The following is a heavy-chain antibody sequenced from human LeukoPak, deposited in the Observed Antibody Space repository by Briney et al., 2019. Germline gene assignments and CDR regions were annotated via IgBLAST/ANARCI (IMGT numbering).Heavy chain of an antibody. D-gene: IGHD2-2*01. V-gene: IGHV3-21*01. CDR3: ARVQGYCSSTSCYGFDY. J-gene: IGHJ4*02. CDR2: ISSSSSYI. Sequence: GGSLRLSCAASGFTFSSYSMNWVRQAPGKGLEWVSSISSSSSYIYYADSVEGRFTISRDNAKNSLYLQMNSLRAEDTAVYYCARVQGYCSSTSCYGFDYWGQGTLVTVSS. CDR1: GFTFSSYS.